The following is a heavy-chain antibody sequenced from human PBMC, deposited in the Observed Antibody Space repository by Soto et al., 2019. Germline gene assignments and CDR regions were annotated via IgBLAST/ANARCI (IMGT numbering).Heavy chain of an antibody. CDR3: ARDLYDILNGGLDY. V-gene: IGHV3-7*01. D-gene: IGHD3-9*01. Sequence: PGGSLRLSCAASGFTFSSYWMSWVRQAPGKGLEWVANIKQDGSEKYYVDSVKGRFTISRDNAKNSLYLQMNSLRAEDTAVYYCARDLYDILNGGLDYWGQGTLVTVSS. J-gene: IGHJ4*02. CDR2: IKQDGSEK. CDR1: GFTFSSYW.